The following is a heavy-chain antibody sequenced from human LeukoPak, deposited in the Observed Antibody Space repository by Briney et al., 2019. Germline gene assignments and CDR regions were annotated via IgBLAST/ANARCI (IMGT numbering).Heavy chain of an antibody. D-gene: IGHD3-22*01. J-gene: IGHJ4*02. CDR3: ARDRPYYYDSSGGDY. V-gene: IGHV1-2*02. Sequence: ASVKVSCKASGYTFTSYAMHWVRQAPGQRLEWMGWINPNSGGTNYAQKFQGRVTMTRDTSISTAYMELSRLRSDDTAVYYCARDRPYYYDSSGGDYWGQGTLVTVSS. CDR1: GYTFTSYA. CDR2: INPNSGGT.